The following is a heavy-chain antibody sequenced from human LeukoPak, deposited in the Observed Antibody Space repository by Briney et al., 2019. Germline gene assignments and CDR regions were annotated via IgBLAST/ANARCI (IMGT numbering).Heavy chain of an antibody. V-gene: IGHV1-69*13. CDR1: GGTFISYA. CDR3: ARVGYDLDYYYYYMDV. CDR2: IIPIFGTA. J-gene: IGHJ6*03. D-gene: IGHD5-12*01. Sequence: SVKVSCKASGGTFISYAISWVRQAPGQGLEWMGGIIPIFGTANYAQKFQGRVTITADESTSTAYMELSSLRSEDTAVYYCARVGYDLDYYYYYMDVWGKGTTVTISS.